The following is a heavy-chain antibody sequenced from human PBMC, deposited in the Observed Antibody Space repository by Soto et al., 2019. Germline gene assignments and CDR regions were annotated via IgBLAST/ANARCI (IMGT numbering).Heavy chain of an antibody. V-gene: IGHV4-31*03. D-gene: IGHD3-10*01. CDR1: GGSISSGGYY. Sequence: PSETLSLTCTVSGGSISSGGYYWSWIRQHPGKGLEWIGYIYYSGSTYYNPSLKSRVTISVDTSKNQFSLKLSSVTAADTAVYYCARSVWFGEHKMDYWGQGTLVTVSS. CDR3: ARSVWFGEHKMDY. J-gene: IGHJ4*02. CDR2: IYYSGST.